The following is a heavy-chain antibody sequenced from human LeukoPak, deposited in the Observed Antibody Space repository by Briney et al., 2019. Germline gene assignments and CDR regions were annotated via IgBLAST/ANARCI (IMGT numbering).Heavy chain of an antibody. V-gene: IGHV4-34*01. Sequence: PSETLSLTCTVSGGSISSYYWNWIRQSPGTGLEWIGEIHHSGSTNYSPSLKSRVTISVDTSKNQFSLKLSSVTAADTAVYYCARSQWLVPLDYWGQGTLVTVSS. CDR2: IHHSGST. D-gene: IGHD6-19*01. CDR1: GGSISSYY. CDR3: ARSQWLVPLDY. J-gene: IGHJ4*02.